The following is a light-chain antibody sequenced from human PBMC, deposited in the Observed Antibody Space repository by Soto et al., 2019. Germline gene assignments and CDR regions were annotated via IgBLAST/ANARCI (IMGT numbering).Light chain of an antibody. Sequence: QSVLTQPPSASGTPGQRVTISCSGSSSNIGDNSVSWYQQLPGTAPKLLIYFNYRRPSGVPDRFSGSKSGTSASLAIRGLQSEDEADYYCAAWDDSLNGQVFGGGTKLTVL. CDR2: FNY. CDR3: AAWDDSLNGQV. V-gene: IGLV1-44*01. CDR1: SSNIGDNS. J-gene: IGLJ3*02.